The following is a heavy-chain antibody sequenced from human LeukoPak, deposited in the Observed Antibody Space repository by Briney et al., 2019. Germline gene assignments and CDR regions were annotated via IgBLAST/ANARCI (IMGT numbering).Heavy chain of an antibody. CDR2: MNPKSGGT. V-gene: IGHV1-2*02. D-gene: IGHD1-26*01. J-gene: IGHJ5*02. Sequence: ASVKVSCKASGYTFTDSYIHWVRQAPGQGLEWMGSMNPKSGGTKYAQKFQGRVSMTRDTSISTAYMELASLTSDDTAVYYCARAGGRSWFDPWGQGTLVTVSS. CDR1: GYTFTDSY. CDR3: ARAGGRSWFDP.